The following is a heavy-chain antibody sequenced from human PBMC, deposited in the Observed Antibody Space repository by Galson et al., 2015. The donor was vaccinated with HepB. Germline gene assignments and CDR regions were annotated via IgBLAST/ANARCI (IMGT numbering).Heavy chain of an antibody. CDR1: GFSARNYW. V-gene: IGHV3-66*01. J-gene: IGHJ6*02. CDR2: INNRDGGT. Sequence: SLRLSCAASGFSARNYWMNWVRQAPGKGPEWVSVINNRDGGTEYADSVKGRFIISRDNSKNTLYLQMNSLRAEDTAVYYCAKDLPNYGMDVWGQGTTVAVSS. CDR3: AKDLPNYGMDV.